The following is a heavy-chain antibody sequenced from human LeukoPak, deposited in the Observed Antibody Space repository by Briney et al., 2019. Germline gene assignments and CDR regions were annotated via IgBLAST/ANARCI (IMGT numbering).Heavy chain of an antibody. D-gene: IGHD3-22*01. CDR1: GFTIRSYA. J-gene: IGHJ4*02. Sequence: GSLRLSCAVSGFTIRSYAMNWVRQAPGKGLVWGSTISASTDSTYYTDSVKGRFTISRDNFRNMLHLEMNSLRAEDTAVYFCAKRGVVIRVILVGFHKEAYYFDSWGQGALVTVSS. CDR2: ISASTDST. V-gene: IGHV3-23*01. CDR3: AKRGVVIRVILVGFHKEAYYFDS.